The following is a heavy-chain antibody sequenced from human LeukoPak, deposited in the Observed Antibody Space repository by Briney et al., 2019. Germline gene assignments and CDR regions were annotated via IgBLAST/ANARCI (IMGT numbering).Heavy chain of an antibody. CDR3: TPTFDY. Sequence: GGSLRLSCTASGFTFGDYAMSWVRQAPGKGLEWVGFIKSKTDGGTTDYAAPVKGRFTISRDDSKNTLYLQMNSLKTEDTAVYYCTPTFDYWGQGTLVTVSS. CDR1: GFTFGDYA. CDR2: IKSKTDGGTT. J-gene: IGHJ4*02. V-gene: IGHV3-49*04.